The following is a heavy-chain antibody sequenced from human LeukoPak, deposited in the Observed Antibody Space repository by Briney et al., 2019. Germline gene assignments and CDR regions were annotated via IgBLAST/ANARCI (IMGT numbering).Heavy chain of an antibody. D-gene: IGHD3-22*01. V-gene: IGHV4-34*01. Sequence: PSETLSLTCAVYGGSFRGYYWSWIRQPPGKGLEWSGEINHSGSTNYNPSLKSRVTISVDTSKNQFSLKLSSVTAADTAVYYCARGPHTGVNYYDSSGYYYWGQGTLVTVSS. CDR2: INHSGST. J-gene: IGHJ4*02. CDR3: ARGPHTGVNYYDSSGYYY. CDR1: GGSFRGYY.